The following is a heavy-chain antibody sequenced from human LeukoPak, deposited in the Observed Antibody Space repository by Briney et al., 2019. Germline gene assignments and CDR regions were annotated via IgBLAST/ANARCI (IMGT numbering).Heavy chain of an antibody. Sequence: VASVKVSCKASGYTFTDYFLHWVRQAPGQGLQWMGRINPNTGGTDYTQRFQGRVTMTRDTSITTVYMELRSLRSDDTAVYYCARAGDILILGYYYYYMDVWGKGTTVTVSS. V-gene: IGHV1-2*02. CDR1: GYTFTDYF. J-gene: IGHJ6*03. D-gene: IGHD3-9*01. CDR3: ARAGDILILGYYYYYMDV. CDR2: INPNTGGT.